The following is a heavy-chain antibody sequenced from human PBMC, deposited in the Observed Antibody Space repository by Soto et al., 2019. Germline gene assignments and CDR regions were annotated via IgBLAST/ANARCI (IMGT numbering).Heavy chain of an antibody. Sequence: ASVKVSCKAFGYTLSTYYVHWVRQAPGQGLEWMGIFTPSGGSTNFAQKLQGRFTMSADMSSSTVYMDLTSLTTDDTAVYYCTRSIGPEDRFDSWGQGSLVTVSS. CDR1: GYTLSTYY. V-gene: IGHV1-46*01. CDR3: TRSIGPEDRFDS. J-gene: IGHJ4*02. CDR2: FTPSGGST.